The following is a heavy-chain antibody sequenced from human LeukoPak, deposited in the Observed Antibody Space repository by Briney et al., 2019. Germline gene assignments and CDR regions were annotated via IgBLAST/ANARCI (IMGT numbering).Heavy chain of an antibody. CDR1: GSSISSRSYY. D-gene: IGHD6-19*01. Sequence: SETLSLTCDVSGSSISSRSYYWGWIRQPPGKGLELIGTIYYSGSTDYNPSLNRRVTISVDTSNNQFSLKLSSVTAADTAVYYCALGYTSGWYYFDIWGRGTLVTVSS. V-gene: IGHV4-39*01. CDR3: ALGYTSGWYYFDI. CDR2: IYYSGST. J-gene: IGHJ2*01.